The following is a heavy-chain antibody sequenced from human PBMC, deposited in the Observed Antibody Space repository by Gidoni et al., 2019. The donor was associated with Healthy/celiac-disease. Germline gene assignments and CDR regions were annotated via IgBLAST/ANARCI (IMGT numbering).Heavy chain of an antibody. CDR1: GFTFDDYA. D-gene: IGHD6-13*01. V-gene: IGHV3-9*01. CDR3: AKDIGPVYSSSLVY. CDR2: ISWNSGSI. J-gene: IGHJ4*02. Sequence: EVQLVESGGGLVQPGRSLRHSCAASGFTFDDYAMHWVRQAPGKGLEWVSGISWNSGSIGYADSVKGRFTISRDNAKNSLYLQMNSLRAEDTALYYFAKDIGPVYSSSLVYWGQGTLVTVSS.